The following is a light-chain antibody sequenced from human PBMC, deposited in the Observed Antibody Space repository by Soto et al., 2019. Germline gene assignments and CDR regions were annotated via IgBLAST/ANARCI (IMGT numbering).Light chain of an antibody. CDR3: QQYYSCPLT. V-gene: IGKV1D-8*01. CDR2: GAS. J-gene: IGKJ4*01. Sequence: IWRSHPASSLSAPGEDRASICCRMRQGISSYLAWYQQKPGKAPELLIYGASTLQSGVPSRFSGSGSETDFTLTISSLQSEDFATYSCQQYYSCPLTFGGGTKVDIK. CDR1: QGISSY.